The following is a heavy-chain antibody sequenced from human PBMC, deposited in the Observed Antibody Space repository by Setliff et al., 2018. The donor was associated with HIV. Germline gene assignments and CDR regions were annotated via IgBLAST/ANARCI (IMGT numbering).Heavy chain of an antibody. D-gene: IGHD3-10*01. Sequence: VASVKVSCKPSGHTFTNYDIHWMRRATGQGLEWMGWMNPNSGVSGYALKFHDRVTMTRDTSITTAYMELSSLTSEDTAVYYCARGKGVGGVIITGGLDVWGQGTTVTVSS. CDR2: MNPNSGVS. J-gene: IGHJ6*02. CDR3: ARGKGVGGVIITGGLDV. CDR1: GHTFTNYD. V-gene: IGHV1-8*01.